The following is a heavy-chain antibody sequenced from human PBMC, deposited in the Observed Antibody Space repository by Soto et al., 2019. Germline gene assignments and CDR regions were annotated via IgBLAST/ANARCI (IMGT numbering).Heavy chain of an antibody. Sequence: QVQLVESGGGVVQPGRSLRLSCAASGFTFSSYGMHWVRQAPGKGLEWVAVISYDGRNKYYADSVKGRFTISRDNSKNTLYLQMNSLRAEDTAVYYCAKDLRMVRGRYYGMDVWGQGTTVTVSS. CDR1: GFTFSSYG. J-gene: IGHJ6*02. CDR2: ISYDGRNK. D-gene: IGHD3-10*01. V-gene: IGHV3-30*18. CDR3: AKDLRMVRGRYYGMDV.